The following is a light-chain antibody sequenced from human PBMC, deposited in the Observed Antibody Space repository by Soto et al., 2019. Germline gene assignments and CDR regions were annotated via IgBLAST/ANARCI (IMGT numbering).Light chain of an antibody. V-gene: IGLV1-40*01. CDR3: QSYDSSLSGSV. J-gene: IGLJ3*02. CDR1: SSNIGAGYD. Sequence: QSVLTQPPSVSGAPGQRVTISCTGSSSNIGAGYDVHWYQQLPGTAPKLLIYGNGHRPSGVPDRFSGSQSGTSASLAITGLQAEDEADYYCQSYDSSLSGSVFGGGTKLTVL. CDR2: GNG.